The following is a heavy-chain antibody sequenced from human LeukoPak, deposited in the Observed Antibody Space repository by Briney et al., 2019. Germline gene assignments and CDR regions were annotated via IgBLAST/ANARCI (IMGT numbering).Heavy chain of an antibody. CDR2: TSSDLNVK. Sequence: GGSLRLSCAASGFTFSTYAMTWVRQAPGKGLEWVAVTSSDLNVKLYADSVKGRFTISRDNSRSTLYLQMNSLRPEDTAIYYCAREGYYGSGSPPSLYFDYWGQGTLVTVSS. CDR1: GFTFSTYA. CDR3: AREGYYGSGSPPSLYFDY. V-gene: IGHV3-30*03. D-gene: IGHD3-10*01. J-gene: IGHJ4*02.